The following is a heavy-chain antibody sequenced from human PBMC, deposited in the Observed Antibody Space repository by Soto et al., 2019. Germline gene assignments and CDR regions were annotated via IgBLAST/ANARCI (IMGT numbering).Heavy chain of an antibody. J-gene: IGHJ5*02. CDR3: ARHRKKEVYCSSTSCYQGNWFDP. CDR2: IYYSGST. Sequence: LSLTCTVSGGSISSSSYYWGWIRQPPGKGLEWIGSIYYSGSTYYNPSLKSRVTISVDTSKNQFSLKLSSVTAADTAVYYCARHRKKEVYCSSTSCYQGNWFDPWGQGTLVTVSS. CDR1: GGSISSSSYY. D-gene: IGHD2-2*01. V-gene: IGHV4-39*01.